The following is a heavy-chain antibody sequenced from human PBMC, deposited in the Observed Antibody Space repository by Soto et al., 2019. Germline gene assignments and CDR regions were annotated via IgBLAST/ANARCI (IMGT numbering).Heavy chain of an antibody. CDR3: ARLNYYGSGSYYPSPNNWFDP. CDR1: GGSISSYY. D-gene: IGHD3-10*01. Sequence: SETLSLTCTVSGGSISSYYWSWIRQPPGKGLEWIGYIYYSGSTNYNPSLKSRVTISVDTSKNQFSLKLSSVTAADTAVYYCARLNYYGSGSYYPSPNNWFDPWGQGTLVTVSS. V-gene: IGHV4-59*08. J-gene: IGHJ5*02. CDR2: IYYSGST.